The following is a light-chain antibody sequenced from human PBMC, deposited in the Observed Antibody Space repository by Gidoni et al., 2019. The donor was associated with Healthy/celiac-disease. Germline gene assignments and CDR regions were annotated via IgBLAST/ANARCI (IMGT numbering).Light chain of an antibody. CDR1: SSNIGAGYD. V-gene: IGLV1-40*01. CDR2: ATS. J-gene: IGLJ2*01. Sequence: QSVLTQPPSVSGAPGQRVTISCTGSSSNIGAGYDVHWYQQLPGTAPKPLIYATSNRPSGVPDRFSGSKSGTSASLAITGLQAEDEADYYCQSYDSSLSGSKVFGGGTKLTVL. CDR3: QSYDSSLSGSKV.